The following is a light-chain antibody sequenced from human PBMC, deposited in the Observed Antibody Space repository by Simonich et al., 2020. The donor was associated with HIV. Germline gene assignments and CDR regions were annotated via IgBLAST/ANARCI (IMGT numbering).Light chain of an antibody. CDR1: SSDVAGLNY. Sequence: QSALTQPASVSGSPGQSITISCNGTSSDVAGLNYVSWYQQHPGKAPKLMIYDVSNRPSGVSNRFSGSKSGNTASLTIAGLQAEDEADYYCSSYTSSSIVVFGGGTKLTVL. CDR3: SSYTSSSIVV. V-gene: IGLV2-14*03. CDR2: DVS. J-gene: IGLJ2*01.